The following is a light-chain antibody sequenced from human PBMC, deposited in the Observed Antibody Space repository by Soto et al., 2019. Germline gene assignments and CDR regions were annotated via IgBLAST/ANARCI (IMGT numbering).Light chain of an antibody. Sequence: QSALTQPASVSGSPGQSITISCTGTSSDVGGYKFVSWYQQHPGKAPKLMIYDVSNRPSGVSNRFSGSKSGNTASLTISGLQAEDEADYYCSSYISSGTLVVFGGGTKVTVL. CDR1: SSDVGGYKF. CDR2: DVS. CDR3: SSYISSGTLVV. J-gene: IGLJ2*01. V-gene: IGLV2-14*03.